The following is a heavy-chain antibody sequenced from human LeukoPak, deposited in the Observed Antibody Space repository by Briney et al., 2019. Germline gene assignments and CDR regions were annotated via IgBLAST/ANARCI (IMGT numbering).Heavy chain of an antibody. CDR3: AVHLAYSSGLN. CDR2: MNPNSGNT. CDR1: GYTFTSYD. D-gene: IGHD6-19*01. J-gene: IGHJ4*02. Sequence: ASVKVSCKASGYTFTSYDINWVRQATGQGLEWMGWMNPNSGNTGYAQKFQGRVTITRNTSISTAYMELGSLRSEDTAVYYCAVHLAYSSGLNWGQGTLVTVSS. V-gene: IGHV1-8*03.